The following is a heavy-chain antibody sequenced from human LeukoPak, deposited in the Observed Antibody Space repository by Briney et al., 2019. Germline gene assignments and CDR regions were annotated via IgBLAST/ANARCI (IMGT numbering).Heavy chain of an antibody. J-gene: IGHJ4*02. CDR2: INPNSGGT. CDR3: ARAGLYCSSTSCYGWVGY. D-gene: IGHD2-2*01. V-gene: IGHV1-2*02. Sequence: ASVKVSCKASGYTFTGYYMHWVRQAPGQGLEWMGWINPNSGGTNYAQKLQGRVTMTRDTSTSTVYMELSSLRSEDTAVYYCARAGLYCSSTSCYGWVGYWGQGTLVTVSS. CDR1: GYTFTGYY.